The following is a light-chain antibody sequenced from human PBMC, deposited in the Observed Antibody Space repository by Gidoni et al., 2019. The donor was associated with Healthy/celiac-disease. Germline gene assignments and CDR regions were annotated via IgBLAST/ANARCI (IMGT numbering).Light chain of an antibody. CDR3: QQSYSTPWT. CDR1: QSIRRY. Sequence: IQVPQPPCSLSASVGDRVTITCRASQSIRRYLNWYQQKPGKAPKLLIYAASRLQSGVPSRFSGSGSGTDFTLTISSLQAEDSATYYCQQSYSTPWTFGQGTKVEIK. J-gene: IGKJ1*01. V-gene: IGKV1-39*01. CDR2: AAS.